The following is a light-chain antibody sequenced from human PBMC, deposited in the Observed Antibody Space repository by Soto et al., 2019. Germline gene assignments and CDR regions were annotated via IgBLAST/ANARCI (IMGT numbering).Light chain of an antibody. J-gene: IGKJ4*01. Sequence: DIQMTQSPSSLSASVGDRVTITCRASQSISSYLNWYQQKPGKAPKLLIYAASSLQSGVPSRFSGSGSGTDFTITIRSLQPEAFENYYCQQSYSNPDTFGGGTKVDI. CDR2: AAS. CDR3: QQSYSNPDT. CDR1: QSISSY. V-gene: IGKV1-39*01.